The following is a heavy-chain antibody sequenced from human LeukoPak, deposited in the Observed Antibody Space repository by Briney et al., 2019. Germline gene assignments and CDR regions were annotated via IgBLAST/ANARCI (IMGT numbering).Heavy chain of an antibody. J-gene: IGHJ4*02. CDR3: AKGGDYDFWSGSTTPFDY. CDR1: GFTVSSNY. Sequence: GGSLRLSCAASGFTVSSNYMSWVRQAPGKGLEWVSVIYSGGSTYYADSVKGRFTISRDNSKNTLYLQMNSLRAEDTAVYYCAKGGDYDFWSGSTTPFDYWGQGTLVTVSS. D-gene: IGHD3-3*01. CDR2: IYSGGST. V-gene: IGHV3-66*01.